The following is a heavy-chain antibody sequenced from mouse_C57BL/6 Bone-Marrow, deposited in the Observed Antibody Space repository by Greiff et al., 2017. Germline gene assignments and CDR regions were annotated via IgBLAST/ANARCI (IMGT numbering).Heavy chain of an antibody. CDR1: GYTFTSYG. J-gene: IGHJ2*01. Sequence: VQLQESGAELARPGASVKLSCKASGYTFTSYGISWVKQRTGQGLEWIGEIDPRSGNTYYNEKFKGKATLTVDKSSSTAYMELRSLTSEDSAVYFCARGEVTTVDFDYWGQGTTLTVSS. CDR2: IDPRSGNT. CDR3: ARGEVTTVDFDY. V-gene: IGHV1-81*01. D-gene: IGHD2-2*01.